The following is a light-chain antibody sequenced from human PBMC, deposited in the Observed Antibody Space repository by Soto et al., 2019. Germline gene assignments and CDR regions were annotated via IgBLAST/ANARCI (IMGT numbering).Light chain of an antibody. CDR2: KAS. Sequence: DIQMTQSPSTLSASVGDRVTITCRASQSISSWLAWYQQIPGKAPKLLIYKASTLDSGVPSRFSGSGYGTEFTLSISSLQPDDFATYYCQQYNSYSITFGQGTRLEIK. J-gene: IGKJ5*01. CDR3: QQYNSYSIT. V-gene: IGKV1-5*03. CDR1: QSISSW.